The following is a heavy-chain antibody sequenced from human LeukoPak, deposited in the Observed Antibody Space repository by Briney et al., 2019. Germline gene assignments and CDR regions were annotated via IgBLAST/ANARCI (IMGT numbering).Heavy chain of an antibody. Sequence: ASVKVSCKASGYSFTRYYKHWVRQAPGQGLEWMGIINPTTGSTIYAQTFQGRVTMTRDVSTSTVYMDLSSLRSADTAVYYCARCGPFYRGPSEYYFDYWGEGTLVTVSS. D-gene: IGHD4-23*01. CDR1: GYSFTRYY. V-gene: IGHV1-46*01. CDR3: ARCGPFYRGPSEYYFDY. CDR2: INPTTGST. J-gene: IGHJ4*02.